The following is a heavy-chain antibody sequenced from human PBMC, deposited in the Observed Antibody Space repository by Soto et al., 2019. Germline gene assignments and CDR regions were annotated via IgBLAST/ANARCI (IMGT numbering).Heavy chain of an antibody. CDR2: IQTKRQNYIT. J-gene: IGHJ4*02. Sequence: GGSLSLSCAASGFSFSDHFMDWVRQAPGKGLQWVGRIQTKRQNYITQYATSLEGRFSISRDDSENSLYLQVNRLKTEDTAVYFCTCIRGTFDVWGPGSLVTVSS. CDR1: GFSFSDHF. V-gene: IGHV3-72*01. D-gene: IGHD2-21*01. CDR3: TCIRGTFDV.